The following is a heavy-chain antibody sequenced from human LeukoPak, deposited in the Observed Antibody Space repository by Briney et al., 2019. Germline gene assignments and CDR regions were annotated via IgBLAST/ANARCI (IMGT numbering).Heavy chain of an antibody. CDR3: ARRGQSTAWSFDY. D-gene: IGHD3-3*01. CDR1: GGSISSSDFW. V-gene: IGHV4-39*01. CDR2: FYYNGSP. Sequence: PSETLSLTCSVSGGSISSSDFWWGWIRQPPGKGLEWITTFYYNGSPYYNPSLEGRVTISVDASKNQFSLKLSSVIAADTAMYYCARRGQSTAWSFDYWGQGTLVTVSS. J-gene: IGHJ4*02.